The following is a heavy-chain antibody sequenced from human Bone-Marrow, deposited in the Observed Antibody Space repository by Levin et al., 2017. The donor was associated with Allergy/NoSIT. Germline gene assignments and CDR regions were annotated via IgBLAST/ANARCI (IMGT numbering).Heavy chain of an antibody. CDR2: INAISSHI. Sequence: ETLSLTCAASGFTFSTYALNWVRQAPGKGLEWVSSINAISSHIYYAGSVRGRFTISRDNARNSLSLQMSNLRPEDTAVYYCARDDNLTGYQRCDAMAVWGQGTTVTVSS. D-gene: IGHD3-9*01. J-gene: IGHJ6*02. V-gene: IGHV3-21*01. CDR3: ARDDNLTGYQRCDAMAV. CDR1: GFTFSTYA.